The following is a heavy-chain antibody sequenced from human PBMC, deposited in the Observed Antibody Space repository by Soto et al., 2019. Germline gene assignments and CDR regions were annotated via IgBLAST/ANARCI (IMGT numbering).Heavy chain of an antibody. Sequence: QLQLQESGPGLVKPSETLSLTCTVSGGSISSSSYYWGWIRQPPGKGLEWIGSLYYSGSTFYNPSLRSRVTISVDTSKNQFSLKLSSVTAADTAVYYCARGIALCCPWKYYYMDVWGKGTTVTVSS. CDR2: LYYSGST. V-gene: IGHV4-39*01. D-gene: IGHD6-13*01. J-gene: IGHJ6*03. CDR3: ARGIALCCPWKYYYMDV. CDR1: GGSISSSSYY.